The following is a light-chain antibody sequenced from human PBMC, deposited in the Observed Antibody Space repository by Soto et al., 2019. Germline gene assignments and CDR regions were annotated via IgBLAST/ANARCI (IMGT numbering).Light chain of an antibody. Sequence: IQLTQSPSSLSASVGDRVTLTCRASQSISTYLNWYRQTPGKAPKLLIFAASSLQSGVPSRFSGSGSGTEFTLTISSLQPDDFATYYCQHYNSYSEVFGQGTKVDIK. CDR2: AAS. CDR3: QHYNSYSEV. V-gene: IGKV1-39*01. J-gene: IGKJ1*01. CDR1: QSISTY.